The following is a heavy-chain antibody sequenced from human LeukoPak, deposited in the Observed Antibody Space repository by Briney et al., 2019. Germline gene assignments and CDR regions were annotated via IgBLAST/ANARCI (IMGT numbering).Heavy chain of an antibody. CDR3: ARDRWEGSD. J-gene: IGHJ4*02. Sequence: PSETLSLTCTVSGGSISSYYWSWIRQPPGKGLEWIGYIYYSGSTNYNPSLKSRVTISVDTSKNQFSLKLSSVTAADTAVYYCARDRWEGSDWGQGTLVTVSS. CDR1: GGSISSYY. D-gene: IGHD6-25*01. CDR2: IYYSGST. V-gene: IGHV4-59*01.